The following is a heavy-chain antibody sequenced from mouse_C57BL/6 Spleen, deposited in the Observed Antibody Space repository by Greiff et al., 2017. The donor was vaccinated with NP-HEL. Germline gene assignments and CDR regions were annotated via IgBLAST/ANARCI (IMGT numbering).Heavy chain of an antibody. CDR1: GSTFPSYW. CDR2: IDPSDSYT. J-gene: IGHJ2*01. Sequence: QVQLQQPGAELVMPGASVKLSCKASGSTFPSYWMHWVKQRPGQGLEWIGEIDPSDSYTNYNQKFKGKSTLTVDKSSSTAYMQLSSLTSEDSAVYYCARSTVVAGDYFDYWGQGTTLTVSS. V-gene: IGHV1-69*01. CDR3: ARSTVVAGDYFDY. D-gene: IGHD1-1*01.